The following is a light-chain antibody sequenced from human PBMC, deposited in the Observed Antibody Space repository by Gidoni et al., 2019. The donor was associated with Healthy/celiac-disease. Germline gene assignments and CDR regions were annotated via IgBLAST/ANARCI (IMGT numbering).Light chain of an antibody. V-gene: IGKV1-5*03. CDR1: QSISSW. CDR3: QQYNSYWT. J-gene: IGKJ1*01. Sequence: RVTINCRASQSISSWLAWYQQKPGKAPKLLIYKASSLESGVPSRFSGSGSGTEFTLTISSLQPDDFATYYCQQYNSYWTFGQGTKVEIK. CDR2: KAS.